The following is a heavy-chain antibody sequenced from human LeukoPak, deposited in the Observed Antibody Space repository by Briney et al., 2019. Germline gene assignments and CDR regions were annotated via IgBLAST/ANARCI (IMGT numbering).Heavy chain of an antibody. D-gene: IGHD6-19*01. CDR1: GGSISSYY. CDR2: IYTSGST. CDR3: ARDVGSGWLSRGAFDI. J-gene: IGHJ3*02. V-gene: IGHV4-4*07. Sequence: SETLSLTCTVSGGSISSYYWSWIRQPAGKGLEWIGRIYTSGSTNYNPSLKSRVTMSVDTSKNQFSLKLSSVTVADTAVYYCARDVGSGWLSRGAFDIWGQGTMVTVSS.